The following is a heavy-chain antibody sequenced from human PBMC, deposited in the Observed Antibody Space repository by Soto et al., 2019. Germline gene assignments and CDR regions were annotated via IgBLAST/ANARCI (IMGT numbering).Heavy chain of an antibody. CDR1: GFTFSSYA. J-gene: IGHJ4*02. D-gene: IGHD1-1*01. CDR3: ARDGVSSTDYTWNYGTYFDY. CDR2: ISYDGSNK. Sequence: GGSLRLSCAASGFTFSSYAMHWVRQAPGKGLEWVAVISYDGSNKYYADSVKGRFTISRDNSKNTLYLQMNSLRAEDTAVYYCARDGVSSTDYTWNYGTYFDYRGPGALVTVSS. V-gene: IGHV3-30-3*01.